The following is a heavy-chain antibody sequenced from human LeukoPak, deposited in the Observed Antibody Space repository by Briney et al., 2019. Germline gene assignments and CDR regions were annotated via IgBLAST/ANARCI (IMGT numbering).Heavy chain of an antibody. Sequence: AGGSLRLSCAASGFTFSNAWISWVRQAPGKGLEWVGRIKSKTDGGTTDYAAPVKGRFTISRDDSKNTLYLQMNSLKTEDTAVYYCTTSEAYSSGWYDAFDIWGQGTMVTVSS. D-gene: IGHD6-19*01. V-gene: IGHV3-15*01. CDR3: TTSEAYSSGWYDAFDI. CDR1: GFTFSNAW. CDR2: IKSKTDGGTT. J-gene: IGHJ3*02.